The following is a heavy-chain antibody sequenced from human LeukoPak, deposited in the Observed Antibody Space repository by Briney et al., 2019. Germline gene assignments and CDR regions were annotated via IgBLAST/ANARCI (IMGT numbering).Heavy chain of an antibody. V-gene: IGHV3-30-3*02. CDR2: ISYDGSNK. J-gene: IGHJ1*01. CDR3: AKSGVYCSGGSCYFGYFQH. Sequence: GRSLRLSCAASGFTFSSYAMHWVRQAPGKGLEWVAVISYDGSNKYYADSVKGRFSISRDNSKNTLYLQMNSLRAEDTAVYYCAKSGVYCSGGSCYFGYFQHWGQGTLVTVSS. CDR1: GFTFSSYA. D-gene: IGHD2-15*01.